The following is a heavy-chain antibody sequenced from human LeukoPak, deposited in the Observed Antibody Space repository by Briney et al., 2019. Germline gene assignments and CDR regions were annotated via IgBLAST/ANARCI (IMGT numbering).Heavy chain of an antibody. Sequence: GASVKVSCKASGYTFASYYMHWVRQAPGQGLEWMGIINPSGGSTSYAQKFQGRVTMTRDTSTSTVYMELSSLRSEDTAVYYCASSAASGYYGYWGQGTLVTVSS. CDR2: INPSGGST. D-gene: IGHD3-22*01. CDR3: ASSAASGYYGY. J-gene: IGHJ4*02. V-gene: IGHV1-46*01. CDR1: GYTFASYY.